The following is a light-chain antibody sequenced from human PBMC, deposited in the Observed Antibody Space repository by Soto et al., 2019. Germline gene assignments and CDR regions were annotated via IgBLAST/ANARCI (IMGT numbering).Light chain of an antibody. CDR2: EGH. V-gene: IGLV2-23*01. CDR3: CLYAGATTYV. Sequence: QSVLAQPASVSGSPGQSITISCTGASGYVGTYSLVSWYQQHPGKAPKVVIYEGHKRPSGVPDRFSGSTSVNTASLTISGLQTDDEADYYCCLYAGATTYVFGTGTKATV. J-gene: IGLJ1*01. CDR1: SGYVGTYSL.